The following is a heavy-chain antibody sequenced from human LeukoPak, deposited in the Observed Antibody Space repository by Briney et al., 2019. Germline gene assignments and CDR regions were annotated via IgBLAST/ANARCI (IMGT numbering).Heavy chain of an antibody. Sequence: ASVKVSCKASGYTFTGYYMPWVRQAPGQGLEWMGRINPNSGGTNYAQKFQGRVTITRDTSISTAYMELSRLRSDDTVVYYCARARAIAVAGRPYYYYYMDVWGKGTTVTVSS. CDR3: ARARAIAVAGRPYYYYYMDV. CDR1: GYTFTGYY. J-gene: IGHJ6*03. CDR2: INPNSGGT. V-gene: IGHV1-2*05. D-gene: IGHD6-19*01.